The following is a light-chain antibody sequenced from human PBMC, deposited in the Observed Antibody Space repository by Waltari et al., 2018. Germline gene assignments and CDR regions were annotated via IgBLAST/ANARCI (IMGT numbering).Light chain of an antibody. CDR1: QGLLHSNGNTY. V-gene: IGKV2-28*01. J-gene: IGKJ2*01. Sequence: DIVMTQSPLSLPVTPGEPAPISCRSSQGLLHSNGNTYLDWYLQKPGQSPQLLMYLGSNRASGVPDRFSGSGSGSDFILRISKVEAEDVGVYYCMQALQTPYTFGQGTKLEIK. CDR3: MQALQTPYT. CDR2: LGS.